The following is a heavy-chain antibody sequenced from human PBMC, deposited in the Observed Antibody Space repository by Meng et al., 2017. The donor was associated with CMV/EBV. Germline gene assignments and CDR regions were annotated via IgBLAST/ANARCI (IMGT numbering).Heavy chain of an antibody. V-gene: IGHV3-33*01. Sequence: GGSLRLSCAASGFTFSSYGMHWVRQAPGKGLEWVAVIWHDGSNKYYADSVKGRFTISRDNSKNTLYLQMNSLRAEDTAVYYCAREKDGYNPYYYGMDVWGQGTTVTVSS. J-gene: IGHJ6*02. CDR2: IWHDGSNK. D-gene: IGHD5-24*01. CDR1: GFTFSSYG. CDR3: AREKDGYNPYYYGMDV.